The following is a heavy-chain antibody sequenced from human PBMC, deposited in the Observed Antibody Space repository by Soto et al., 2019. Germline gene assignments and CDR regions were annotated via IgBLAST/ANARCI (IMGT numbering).Heavy chain of an antibody. J-gene: IGHJ5*02. CDR1: CGSISNYY. D-gene: IGHD3-3*01. CDR3: AREIRHYDFWSGLNWFDP. V-gene: IGHV4-59*01. Sequence: SQTLPLTCTVSCGSISNYYWSLIRQPQGKGLEWIGYIYYSGSTNYNPSLKSRVTISVGTSKNQFSLKLSSVTAADTAVYYCAREIRHYDFWSGLNWFDPWGQGTLVTVSS. CDR2: IYYSGST.